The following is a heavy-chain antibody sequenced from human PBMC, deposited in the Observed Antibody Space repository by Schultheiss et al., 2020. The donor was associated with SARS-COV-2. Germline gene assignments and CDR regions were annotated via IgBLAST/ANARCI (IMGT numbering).Heavy chain of an antibody. V-gene: IGHV3-23*01. CDR2: ISGSGGST. CDR3: ARDVYDFWSGYQYYFDY. J-gene: IGHJ4*02. Sequence: GESLKISCAASGFTFSSYAMSWVRQAPGKGLEWVSAISGSGGSTYYADSVKGRFTISRDNSKKKLYLQMNSLRAEEKAVYYCARDVYDFWSGYQYYFDYWGQGTLVTVSS. D-gene: IGHD3-3*01. CDR1: GFTFSSYA.